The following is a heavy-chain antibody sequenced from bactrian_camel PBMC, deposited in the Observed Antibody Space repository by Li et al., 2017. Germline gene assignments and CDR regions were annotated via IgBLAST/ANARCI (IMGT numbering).Heavy chain of an antibody. V-gene: IGHV3S40*01. CDR2: INVYGGST. Sequence: VQLVESGGGLVQPGGSLRLSCAASGFTFSSRDMSWVRQVPGKGLEWVSLINVYGGSTNSADSVKGRPTISRDNAQKKVFLQMSNLQSEDTAIYYCAAGGAVGCCSSGHCPRAADVDAGMWTQGTQVTVS. D-gene: IGHD3*01. CDR1: GFTFSSRD. J-gene: IGHJ4*01.